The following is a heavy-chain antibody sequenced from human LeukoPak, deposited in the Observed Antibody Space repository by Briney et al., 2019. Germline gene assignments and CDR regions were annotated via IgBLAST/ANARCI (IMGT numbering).Heavy chain of an antibody. Sequence: PSETLSLTCTVSGCSISSYYWSWIRQPPGKGLEWIGYIYYSGSTNYNPSLKSRVTISVDTSKNQFSLKLGSVTAADTAVYYCARGYLTEGGATARRVHYMDVWGKGTTVTVSS. CDR3: ARGYLTEGGATARRVHYMDV. V-gene: IGHV4-59*01. CDR2: IYYSGST. CDR1: GCSISSYY. D-gene: IGHD5-12*01. J-gene: IGHJ6*03.